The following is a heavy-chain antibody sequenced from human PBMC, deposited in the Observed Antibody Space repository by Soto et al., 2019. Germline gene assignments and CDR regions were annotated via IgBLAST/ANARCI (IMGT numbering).Heavy chain of an antibody. CDR3: AKDLGYCGGDCYSGRYYYYYMDV. V-gene: IGHV3-23*01. J-gene: IGHJ6*03. CDR2: ISGSGGST. D-gene: IGHD2-21*01. Sequence: GGSLRLSCAASGFTFSSYAMSWVRQAPGKGLEWVSAISGSGGSTYYADSVKGRFTISRDNSKNTLDLQMNSLRAEDTAVYYCAKDLGYCGGDCYSGRYYYYYMDVWGKGTTVTVSS. CDR1: GFTFSSYA.